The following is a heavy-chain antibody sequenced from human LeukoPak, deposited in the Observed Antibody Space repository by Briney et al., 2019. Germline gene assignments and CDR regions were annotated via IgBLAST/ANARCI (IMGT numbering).Heavy chain of an antibody. CDR2: IKQDGSEK. D-gene: IGHD4-17*01. J-gene: IGHJ4*02. CDR1: GLTFSSYW. V-gene: IGHV3-7*01. Sequence: GGSLRLSCAASGLTFSSYWMSWVRQAPGKGLEWVANIKQDGSEKYYVDSVKGRFTISRDNAKNSLYLQMNSLRAEDTAVYYCARDDYGDYDCFDYWGQGTLVTVSS. CDR3: ARDDYGDYDCFDY.